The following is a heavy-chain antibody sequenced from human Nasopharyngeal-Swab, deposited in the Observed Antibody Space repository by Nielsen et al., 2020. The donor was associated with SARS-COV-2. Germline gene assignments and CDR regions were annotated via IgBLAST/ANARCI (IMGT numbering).Heavy chain of an antibody. CDR3: ARDWRYSSSWYTATFDY. J-gene: IGHJ4*02. V-gene: IGHV3-21*01. Sequence: GGSLRLSCAASGFTFSSYSMNWVRQAPGKGLEWVSSISSSSSYIYYADSVKGRFTISRDNAKNSLYQQMNSLRAEDTAVYYCARDWRYSSSWYTATFDYWGQGTLVTVSS. CDR2: ISSSSSYI. D-gene: IGHD6-13*01. CDR1: GFTFSSYS.